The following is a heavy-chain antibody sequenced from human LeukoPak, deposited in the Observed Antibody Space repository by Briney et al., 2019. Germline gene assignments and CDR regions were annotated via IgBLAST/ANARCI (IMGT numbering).Heavy chain of an antibody. D-gene: IGHD3-3*01. V-gene: IGHV4-39*07. CDR2: IYYSGST. CDR1: GGSFGSSSYY. J-gene: IGHJ4*02. Sequence: SETLSLTCTVSGGSFGSSSYYWGWIRQPPGKGLEWIGSIYYSGSTYYNPSLKSRVTISVDTSKNQFSLKLSSVTAADTAVYYCARDGVSYYYDYWGQGTLVTVSS. CDR3: ARDGVSYYYDY.